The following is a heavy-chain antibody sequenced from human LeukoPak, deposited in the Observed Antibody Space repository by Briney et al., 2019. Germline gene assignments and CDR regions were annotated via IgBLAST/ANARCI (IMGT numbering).Heavy chain of an antibody. V-gene: IGHV3-23*01. J-gene: IGHJ5*02. CDR2: ISNDGGGT. D-gene: IGHD3-22*01. CDR3: AKGSSGYFVDL. CDR1: GFTFSSYA. Sequence: QAGGSLRLSCAASGFTFSSYAMSWVRQAPGKGLEWVSAISNDGGGTNYADFVKGRFTISRDNSKNTLFLQMNSLRAGDTALYYCAKGSSGYFVDLWGQGTLVTVTS.